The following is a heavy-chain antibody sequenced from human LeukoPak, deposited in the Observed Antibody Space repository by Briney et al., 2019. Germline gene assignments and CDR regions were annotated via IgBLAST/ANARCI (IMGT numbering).Heavy chain of an antibody. J-gene: IGHJ4*02. D-gene: IGHD1-26*01. CDR2: IYYSGST. CDR3: ASGGSGSYRSYDY. V-gene: IGHV4-39*07. Sequence: KPSETLSLTCTVSGGSISSSSYYWGWIRQPPGKGLEWIGSIYYSGSTYYNPSLKSRVTISVDTSKNQFSLKLSSVTAADTAVYYCASGGSGSYRSYDYWGQGTLVTVSS. CDR1: GGSISSSSYY.